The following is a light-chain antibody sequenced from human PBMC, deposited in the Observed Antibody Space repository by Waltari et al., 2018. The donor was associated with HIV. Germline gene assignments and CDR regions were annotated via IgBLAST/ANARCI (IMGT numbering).Light chain of an antibody. J-gene: IGLJ2*01. Sequence: QSALTQSPSASGSPGQSVNISCTGANGDISDHNYFSWYQQHSDRPPKLIIFEVTKRPSGVPDRFSGSKSGNTASLFVSGLQPEDEATYFCSSFAGTHKLFGGGTKLTVL. V-gene: IGLV2-8*01. CDR3: SSFAGTHKL. CDR2: EVT. CDR1: NGDISDHNY.